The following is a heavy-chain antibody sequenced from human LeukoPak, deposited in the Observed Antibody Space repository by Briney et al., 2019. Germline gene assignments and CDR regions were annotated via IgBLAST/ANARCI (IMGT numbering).Heavy chain of an antibody. Sequence: GGSLRLSCEASGFIFSDYEMSWVRQAPGKGLVWVSYISSSGTTIYYADPVKGRFTISRDNAKNSLYLQMNSLRAEDTAVYYCVREGLAVADGLYYFDSWGQGSLVSVSS. V-gene: IGHV3-48*03. CDR2: ISSSGTTI. CDR3: VREGLAVADGLYYFDS. J-gene: IGHJ4*02. D-gene: IGHD6-19*01. CDR1: GFIFSDYE.